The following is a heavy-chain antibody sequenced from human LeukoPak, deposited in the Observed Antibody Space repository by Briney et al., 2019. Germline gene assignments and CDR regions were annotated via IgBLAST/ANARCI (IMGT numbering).Heavy chain of an antibody. Sequence: SETLSLTCVVSGASVSSSHWSWIRQLPGKGLEWIGCLSYTGKTDYNPSLTSRVTISLDTSKNQVSLKLRSVTAADTAVYYCSEGYFEPFDHWGQGTLVTVSS. CDR3: SEGYFEPFDH. D-gene: IGHD2/OR15-2a*01. CDR1: GASVSSSH. CDR2: LSYTGKT. V-gene: IGHV4-59*02. J-gene: IGHJ4*02.